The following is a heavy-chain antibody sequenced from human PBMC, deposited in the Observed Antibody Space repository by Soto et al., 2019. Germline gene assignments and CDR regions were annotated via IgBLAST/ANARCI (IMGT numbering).Heavy chain of an antibody. CDR2: ISFDGGKK. CDR1: GFTFNYYD. Sequence: PGGSLRLSCAASGFTFNYYDIQWVRQAPGKGLEWVAVISFDGGKKYYADSVRGRFTISRANSNNTVFLQMNSLRAEDAAVYFCAKNGDFWSWGMDVWGQGTTVTVSS. CDR3: AKNGDFWSWGMDV. V-gene: IGHV3-30-3*01. J-gene: IGHJ6*02. D-gene: IGHD3-3*01.